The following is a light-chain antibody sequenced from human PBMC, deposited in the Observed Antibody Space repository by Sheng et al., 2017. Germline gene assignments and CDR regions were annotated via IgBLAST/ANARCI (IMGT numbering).Light chain of an antibody. CDR2: KAS. Sequence: IQMTQSPSTLYASVGDRVIITCRASQNVSIWLAWYQQKPGKAPSLLIYKASNLENGVPSRFSGSGSGTEFTLIISSLQSEDFATYYCQQYNSYVTFG. J-gene: IGKJ1*01. V-gene: IGKV1-5*03. CDR1: QNVSIW. CDR3: QQYNSYVT.